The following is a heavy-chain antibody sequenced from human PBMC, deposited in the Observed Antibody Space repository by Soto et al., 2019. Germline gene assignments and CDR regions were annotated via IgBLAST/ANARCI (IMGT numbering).Heavy chain of an antibody. CDR2: IYSSGST. Sequence: EVQLVESGGDLIQPGGSLRLSCAASGFTVSSNDTSWVRQAPGKGLEWVSLIYSSGSTHYADSVKGRFTISRDNSKNTVHLQMNTLRAEDTAVYYCARRPLNSNGAYWGQGTLVTVSS. D-gene: IGHD3-22*01. V-gene: IGHV3-53*01. CDR3: ARRPLNSNGAY. J-gene: IGHJ4*02. CDR1: GFTVSSND.